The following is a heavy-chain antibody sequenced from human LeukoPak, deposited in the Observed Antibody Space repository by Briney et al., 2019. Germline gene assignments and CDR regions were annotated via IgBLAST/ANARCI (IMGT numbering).Heavy chain of an antibody. D-gene: IGHD6-6*01. J-gene: IGHJ5*02. Sequence: ASVRVSCKASGYTFTAYYMHWVRQAPGQGLEWMGWISAYNGDTTYAQTLQGRVTMTTDTSTSTAYMELRSLRSDDTAIYFCARDLIASRPGWFDPWGQGTLVTVSS. CDR3: ARDLIASRPGWFDP. CDR1: GYTFTAYY. V-gene: IGHV1-18*04. CDR2: ISAYNGDT.